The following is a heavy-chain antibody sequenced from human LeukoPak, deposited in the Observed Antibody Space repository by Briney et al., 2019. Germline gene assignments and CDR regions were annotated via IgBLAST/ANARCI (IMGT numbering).Heavy chain of an antibody. D-gene: IGHD5-18*01. V-gene: IGHV1-69*04. CDR1: GGTFNNYA. CDR3: ARDHGDNSYGYYAIWYAFDV. Sequence: ASVKASCKSSGGTFNNYAINWVRQAPGQGLEWMGSIVPILGIANYAQEFQGRLIITADKATSSAYMELSSLRSEDTAVYYCARDHGDNSYGYYAIWYAFDVWGQGTMVTVSS. CDR2: IVPILGIA. J-gene: IGHJ3*01.